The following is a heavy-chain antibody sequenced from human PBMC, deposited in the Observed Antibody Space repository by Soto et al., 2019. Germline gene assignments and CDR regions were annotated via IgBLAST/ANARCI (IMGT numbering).Heavy chain of an antibody. CDR3: AKDYYDSSGYYYYYGMDV. CDR1: GFTVSSNY. Sequence: PGGSLRLSCAASGFTVSSNYMSWVRQAPGKGLEWVSVIYSGGSTYYADSVKGRFTISRDNSKNTLYLQMNSLRAEDTAVYYCAKDYYDSSGYYYYYGMDVWGQGTMVTVSS. J-gene: IGHJ6*02. V-gene: IGHV3-53*01. CDR2: IYSGGST. D-gene: IGHD3-22*01.